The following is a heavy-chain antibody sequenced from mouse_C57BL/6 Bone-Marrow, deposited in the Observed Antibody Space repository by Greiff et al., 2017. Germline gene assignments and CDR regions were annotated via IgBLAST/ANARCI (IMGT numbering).Heavy chain of an antibody. CDR3: AIKAAY. Sequence: QVQLQQPGAELVMPGASVKLSCKASGYTFTSYWMHWVKQRPGQGLEWIGEIDPSDSYTNYNQKFKGKSTLTVDKSSSTAYMQLSSLTSEDSAVYYCAIKAAYWGQGTLVTVSA. V-gene: IGHV1-69*01. CDR1: GYTFTSYW. D-gene: IGHD1-3*01. CDR2: IDPSDSYT. J-gene: IGHJ3*01.